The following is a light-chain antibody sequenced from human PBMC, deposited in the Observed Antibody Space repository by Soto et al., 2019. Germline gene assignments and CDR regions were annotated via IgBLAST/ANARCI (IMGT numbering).Light chain of an antibody. Sequence: QSVLTQPPSVSGAPGQRVTISCTGSSSNIGAGYDVHWYQQLPGTAPKLLIYGNSNRPSGVPDRFSGSKSGTSASLAITGLQAEDEADYYCQSYGSSLSGSDVVFGGGTKLTVL. J-gene: IGLJ2*01. CDR3: QSYGSSLSGSDVV. CDR1: SSNIGAGYD. CDR2: GNS. V-gene: IGLV1-40*01.